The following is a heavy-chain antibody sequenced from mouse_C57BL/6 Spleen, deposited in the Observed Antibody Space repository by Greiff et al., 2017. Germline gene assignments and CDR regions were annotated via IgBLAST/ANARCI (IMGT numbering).Heavy chain of an antibody. Sequence: VKLVESGAELVRPGASVKLSCKASGYTFTSYGISWVQQRPGQGLEWIGEIYPRSGNTYYNEKFKGKATLTADKTYSAAYMELRSMTSVNSAVYFCERNIRAYDYDYYYDMDYWGTGTSVTVSS. CDR1: GYTFTSYG. V-gene: IGHV1-81*01. CDR2: IYPRSGNT. D-gene: IGHD2-4*01. J-gene: IGHJ4*01. CDR3: ERNIRAYDYDYYYDMDY.